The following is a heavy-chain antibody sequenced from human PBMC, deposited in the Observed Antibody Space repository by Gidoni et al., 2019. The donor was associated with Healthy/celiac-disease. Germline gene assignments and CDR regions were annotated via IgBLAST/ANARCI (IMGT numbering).Heavy chain of an antibody. CDR1: GFTFSSYG. D-gene: IGHD2-21*01. V-gene: IGHV3-33*01. CDR2: IWYDGSNK. J-gene: IGHJ6*03. CDR3: ARDVVGGHNYYYMDV. Sequence: QVQLVESGGGVVQPGRSLRLSCAASGFTFSSYGMHWVRQAPGKGLEWVAVIWYDGSNKYYADSVKGRFTISRDNSKNTLYLQMNSLRAEDTAVYYCARDVVGGHNYYYMDVWGKGTTVTVSS.